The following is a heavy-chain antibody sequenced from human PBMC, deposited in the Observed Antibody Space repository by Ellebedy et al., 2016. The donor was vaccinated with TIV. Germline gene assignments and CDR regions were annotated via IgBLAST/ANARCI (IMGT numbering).Heavy chain of an antibody. CDR1: GFTFRNYN. CDR3: ARGWSTPDS. Sequence: GESLKISCVASGFTFRNYNMTWVRQSPGKGLEWVSSIRSTGSDKYYAESVKGRFTISRDNPQNTLFLQMNSLRVEDTGVYYCARGWSTPDSWGQGTLVIVCS. D-gene: IGHD2-15*01. CDR2: IRSTGSDK. J-gene: IGHJ4*02. V-gene: IGHV3-21*06.